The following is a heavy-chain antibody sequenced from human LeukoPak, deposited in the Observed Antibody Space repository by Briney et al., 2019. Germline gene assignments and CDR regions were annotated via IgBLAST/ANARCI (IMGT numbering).Heavy chain of an antibody. J-gene: IGHJ4*02. CDR1: GFTFSSYG. V-gene: IGHV3-23*01. Sequence: PGGSLRLSCAASGFTFSSYGMSWVRQAPGKGLEWVSAISGSGGSTYYADSVKGRFTISRDNSQNTLFLQMNSLRAADTAVYYCARLTFPVRDGWPPPCDSWGQGTLVTVSS. CDR3: ARLTFPVRDGWPPPCDS. CDR2: ISGSGGST. D-gene: IGHD5-24*01.